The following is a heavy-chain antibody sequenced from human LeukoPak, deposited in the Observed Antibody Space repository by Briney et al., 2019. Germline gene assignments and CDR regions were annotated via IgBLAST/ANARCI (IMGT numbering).Heavy chain of an antibody. CDR3: ARLSLHCSGGSCYRGASDS. CDR2: VYYSGVT. J-gene: IGHJ5*02. V-gene: IGHV4-59*08. D-gene: IGHD2-15*01. Sequence: PSETLSLTCSVSGGSTGSDYWSWIRQPPGKGLEWIAYVYYSGVTSYNPSLKSRVAISIDTSKNQFSLNLTSVTAADTAVYYCARLSLHCSGGSCYRGASDSWGQGTLVTVSS. CDR1: GGSTGSDY.